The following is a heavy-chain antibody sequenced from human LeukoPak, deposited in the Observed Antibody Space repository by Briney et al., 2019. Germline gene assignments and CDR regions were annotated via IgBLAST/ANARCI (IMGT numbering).Heavy chain of an antibody. CDR2: IYYSGST. CDR1: GGSISSSSYY. CDR3: ARFVQQLVPARGAFDI. J-gene: IGHJ3*02. V-gene: IGHV4-39*07. D-gene: IGHD6-13*01. Sequence: PSETLSLTCTVSGGSISSSSYYWGWIRQPPGKGLEWIGSIYYSGSTNYNPSLKSRVTISVDTSKNQFSLKLSSVTAADTAVYYCARFVQQLVPARGAFDIWGQGTMVTVSS.